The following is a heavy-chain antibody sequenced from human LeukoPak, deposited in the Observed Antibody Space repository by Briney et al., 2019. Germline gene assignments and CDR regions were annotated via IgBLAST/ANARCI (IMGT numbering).Heavy chain of an antibody. V-gene: IGHV3-23*01. CDR3: AKDLVSSGWFDY. CDR2: ISGSGGST. Sequence: SGGSLRLSCAASGLTFSSYAMSWVRQAPGKGLEWVSAISGSGGSTYYADSVKGRFTISRDNSKNTLYLQMNSLRAEDTAVYYCAKDLVSSGWFDYWGQGTLVTVSS. CDR1: GLTFSSYA. J-gene: IGHJ4*02. D-gene: IGHD6-19*01.